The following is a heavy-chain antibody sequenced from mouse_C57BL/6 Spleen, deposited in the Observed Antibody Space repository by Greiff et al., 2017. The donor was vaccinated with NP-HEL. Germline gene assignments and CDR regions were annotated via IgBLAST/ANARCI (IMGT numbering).Heavy chain of an antibody. CDR2: ISYDGSN. V-gene: IGHV3-6*01. CDR1: GYSITSGYY. CDR3: ARGYYGNSPWFAY. Sequence: VQLKQSGPGLVKPSQSLSLTCSVTGYSITSGYYWNWIRQFPGNKLEWMGYISYDGSNNYNPSLKNRISITRDTSKNQFFLKLNSVTTEDTATYYCARGYYGNSPWFAYWGQGTLVTVSA. D-gene: IGHD2-1*01. J-gene: IGHJ3*01.